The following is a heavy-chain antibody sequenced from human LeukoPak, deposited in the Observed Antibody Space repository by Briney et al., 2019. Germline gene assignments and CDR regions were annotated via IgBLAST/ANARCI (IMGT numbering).Heavy chain of an antibody. CDR1: GFTFSSYD. V-gene: IGHV3-13*01. D-gene: IGHD1-1*01. Sequence: PGGSLRLSCAASGFTFSSYDMHWVRQATGKGLEWVSAIGTAGDTYYPGSVKGRFTISREIAKNSLYLQMNSLRAGDTAVYYCARASLNEAFDIWGQGTMVTVSS. CDR3: ARASLNEAFDI. CDR2: IGTAGDT. J-gene: IGHJ3*02.